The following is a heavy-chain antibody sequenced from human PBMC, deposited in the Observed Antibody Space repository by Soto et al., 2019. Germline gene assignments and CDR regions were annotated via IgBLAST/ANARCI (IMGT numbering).Heavy chain of an antibody. V-gene: IGHV1-69*06. D-gene: IGHD1-26*01. Sequence: QVHLLQSGAEVKKPGSSLKVSCKVSGGAFTNYSLNWVRHSPGQGLEWRGGVIPLYNTSKYSLKFVGRFSVTADIATSTVDKHVSGLISGDAATNYCARRVGCNPLYYHGMDVWGQGTTVTVSS. J-gene: IGHJ6*02. CDR3: ARRVGCNPLYYHGMDV. CDR2: VIPLYNTS. CDR1: GGAFTNYS.